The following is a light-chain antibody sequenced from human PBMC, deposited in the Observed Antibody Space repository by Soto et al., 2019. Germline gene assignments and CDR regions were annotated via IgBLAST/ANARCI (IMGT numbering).Light chain of an antibody. CDR2: WAS. CDR1: QSVLYSSNNKSY. CDR3: QQYYNTPLT. V-gene: IGKV4-1*01. J-gene: IGKJ4*01. Sequence: DIVMTQSPDSLAVSLGERATINCKSSQSVLYSSNNKSYLAWYQQTPGQPPKLLIYWASTRESGVPDRFSGSGSGTDFTLTISSLQAEDVAVYYCQQYYNTPLTFGGGTKVEIK.